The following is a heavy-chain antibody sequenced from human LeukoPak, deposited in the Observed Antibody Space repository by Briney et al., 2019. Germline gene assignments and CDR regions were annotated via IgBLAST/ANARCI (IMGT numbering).Heavy chain of an antibody. J-gene: IGHJ4*02. Sequence: GGSLRLSCAASAFTFSNYAMHWVRHAPGKGLEYVSTISTNGGTTYYASSVKGRFTISRDNSKNTLYLQMGSLRTEDMAVYYCARSYRSGWYYFDYWGQGTLVTVSS. D-gene: IGHD6-19*01. CDR1: AFTFSNYA. CDR3: ARSYRSGWYYFDY. V-gene: IGHV3-64*01. CDR2: ISTNGGTT.